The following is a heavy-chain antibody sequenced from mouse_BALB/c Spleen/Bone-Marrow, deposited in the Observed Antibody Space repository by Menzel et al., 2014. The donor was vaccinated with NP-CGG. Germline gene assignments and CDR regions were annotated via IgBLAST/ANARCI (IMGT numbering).Heavy chain of an antibody. J-gene: IGHJ4*01. Sequence: EVQLQQSGAELVKPGASVKLSCTASGFNIKDTYMHWVKQRPEQGLEWIGRIDPANGNTKYGPKFQGKDTITADTSSNTAYLQLSSLTSEDTAVYYCARWEYYAMDYWGQGTSVTVSS. CDR2: IDPANGNT. V-gene: IGHV14-3*02. CDR3: ARWEYYAMDY. CDR1: GFNIKDTY. D-gene: IGHD4-1*01.